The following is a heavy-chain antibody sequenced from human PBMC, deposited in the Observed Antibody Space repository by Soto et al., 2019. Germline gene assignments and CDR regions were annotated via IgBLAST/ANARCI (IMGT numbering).Heavy chain of an antibody. J-gene: IGHJ5*02. D-gene: IGHD1-7*01. Sequence: QVQLVQSGAEVKKPGASVKVSCKASGYTFTSYGISWVRQAPGQGLEWMGWISAYNGNTNYAQKLQGRVTMTTDPSKSTAYRELRSLRSDDTAVYYCARGLTGTIYEGPPRNCFDPWGQGTLVTVSS. CDR1: GYTFTSYG. CDR3: ARGLTGTIYEGPPRNCFDP. CDR2: ISAYNGNT. V-gene: IGHV1-18*04.